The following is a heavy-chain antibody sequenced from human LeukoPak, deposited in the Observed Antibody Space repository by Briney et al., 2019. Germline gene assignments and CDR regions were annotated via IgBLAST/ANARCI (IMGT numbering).Heavy chain of an antibody. J-gene: IGHJ6*02. CDR3: ARDHIRYDILTGNQGYYFGMDV. CDR2: ISAYNGST. Sequence: ASVKVSCKASGYTFSSYGISWVRQAPGQGLEWMGWISAYNGSTNYAQKLQGRVTMTTDTSTTTAYMELRSLRSDDTAVYYCARDHIRYDILTGNQGYYFGMDVWGQGTTVTVSS. V-gene: IGHV1-18*01. D-gene: IGHD3-9*01. CDR1: GYTFSSYG.